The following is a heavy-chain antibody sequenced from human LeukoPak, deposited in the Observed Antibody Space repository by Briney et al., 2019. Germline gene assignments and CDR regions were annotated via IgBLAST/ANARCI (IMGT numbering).Heavy chain of an antibody. J-gene: IGHJ4*02. V-gene: IGHV3-23*01. Sequence: TGGSLRLSCAASGFTFSNYAMSWVRQAPGKGLEWVSTISGSGGSTYYADSVKGRFTISRDTSKNTVYLQMNSLRVEDTAIYYCAKGIVVVMAAGYYFDYWGQGILVTVSS. D-gene: IGHD2-15*01. CDR1: GFTFSNYA. CDR3: AKGIVVVMAAGYYFDY. CDR2: ISGSGGST.